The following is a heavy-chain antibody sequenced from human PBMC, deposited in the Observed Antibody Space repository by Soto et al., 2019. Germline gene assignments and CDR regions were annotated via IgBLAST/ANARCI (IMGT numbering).Heavy chain of an antibody. CDR2: INPILGIA. Sequence: QVPLVQSGAEVKKPGSSVKVSCKASGGTFSSYTISWVRQAPGQGLEWMGRINPILGIANYAQKFQGRVTITADKSTSTGYMELSSLRSEYTAVYYCARDDGGYSYGTDYWGQGTLVTVSS. CDR3: ARDDGGYSYGTDY. V-gene: IGHV1-69*08. J-gene: IGHJ4*02. D-gene: IGHD5-18*01. CDR1: GGTFSSYT.